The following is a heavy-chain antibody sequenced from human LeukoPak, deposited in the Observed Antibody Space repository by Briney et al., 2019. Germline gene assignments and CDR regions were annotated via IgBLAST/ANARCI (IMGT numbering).Heavy chain of an antibody. CDR3: ATRRHIVVVTAIGDAFDI. D-gene: IGHD2-21*02. V-gene: IGHV1-69*04. CDR2: IIPILGIA. J-gene: IGHJ3*02. CDR1: GGTFSSYA. Sequence: AASVKVSCKASGGTFSSYAISWVRQAPGQGLEWMGRIIPILGIASYAQKFQGRVTITADKSTSPAYMELSSLRSEDTAVYYCATRRHIVVVTAIGDAFDIWGQGTMVTVSS.